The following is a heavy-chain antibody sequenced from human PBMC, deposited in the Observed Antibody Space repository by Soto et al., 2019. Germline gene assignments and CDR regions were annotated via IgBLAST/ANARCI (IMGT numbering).Heavy chain of an antibody. Sequence: QVQLVESGGGVVQPGRSLRLSCAASGFTFSSYAMHWVRQAPGKGLEWVAVISYDGSNKYYAESVKGRFTISRDNSKNTLYLRMNSLRAEDTAVYYCARYCSSTSCSDAYWGQGTLVTVSS. D-gene: IGHD2-2*01. CDR3: ARYCSSTSCSDAY. CDR2: ISYDGSNK. CDR1: GFTFSSYA. J-gene: IGHJ4*02. V-gene: IGHV3-30-3*01.